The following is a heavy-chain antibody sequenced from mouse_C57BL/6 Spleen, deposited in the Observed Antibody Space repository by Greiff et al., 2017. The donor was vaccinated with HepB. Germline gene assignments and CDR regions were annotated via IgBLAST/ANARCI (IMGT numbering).Heavy chain of an antibody. J-gene: IGHJ4*01. D-gene: IGHD1-1*01. CDR1: GFTFSSYG. CDR2: ISSGGSYT. CDR3: ARHGIYYGSDPYYYAMDY. Sequence: EVKVVESGGDLVKPGGSLKLSCAASGFTFSSYGMSWVRQTPDKRLEWVATISSGGSYTYYPDSVKGRFTISRDNAKNTLYLQMSSLKSEDTAMYYCARHGIYYGSDPYYYAMDYWGQGTSVTVSS. V-gene: IGHV5-6*01.